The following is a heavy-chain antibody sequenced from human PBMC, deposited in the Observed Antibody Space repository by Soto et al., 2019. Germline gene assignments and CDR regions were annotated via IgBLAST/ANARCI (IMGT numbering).Heavy chain of an antibody. CDR1: GGSISSGPYY. Sequence: PSETLSLTCTVSGGSISSGPYYWTWIRQRPGTGLEWIGYISYIGSTFYNPSLKSRVTISLDTSKNQFSLRLSSLTAADTAMYYCARGDSFEYYYEFFNHWGQGTQVTVSS. CDR3: ARGDSFEYYYEFFNH. V-gene: IGHV4-31*03. J-gene: IGHJ1*01. D-gene: IGHD3-22*01. CDR2: ISYIGST.